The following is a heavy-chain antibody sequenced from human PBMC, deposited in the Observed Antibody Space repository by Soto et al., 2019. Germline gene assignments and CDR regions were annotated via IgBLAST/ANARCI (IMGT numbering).Heavy chain of an antibody. D-gene: IGHD2-21*02. CDR1: GGSFSGYY. J-gene: IGHJ4*02. CDR3: ARGPNPLVEVTALRTFDY. CDR2: INHSGST. V-gene: IGHV4-34*01. Sequence: SETLSLTCAVYGGSFSGYYCTWIRQSPGKGLEWIGEINHSGSTYYNPSLKSRVTISVDTPKNQFSLKVTSVTAADSAVYYCARGPNPLVEVTALRTFDYWGQGTLVTVSS.